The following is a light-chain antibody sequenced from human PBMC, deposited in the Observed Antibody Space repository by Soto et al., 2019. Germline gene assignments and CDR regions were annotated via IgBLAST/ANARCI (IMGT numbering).Light chain of an antibody. CDR1: QSISSY. V-gene: IGKV1-39*01. J-gene: IGKJ1*01. CDR2: AAS. CDR3: QQYDNYRA. Sequence: DIHMTQSPSSLSASVRNIFTITCRASQSISSYLNWYQQKPGKAPKLLIYAASTLESGVPSRLSGSGSGTEFTLAISSLQPDDFATYYCQQYDNYRAFGQGTKVDIK.